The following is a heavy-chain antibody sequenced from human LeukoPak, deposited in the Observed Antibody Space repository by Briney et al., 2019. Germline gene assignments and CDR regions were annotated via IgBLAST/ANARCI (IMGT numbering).Heavy chain of an antibody. V-gene: IGHV4-39*07. Sequence: PSETLSLTCTVSGGSISSTSYYWGWIRQPPGKGLEWIGSIYYSGSTNYNPSLKSRVTISVDTSKNQFSLKLSSVTAADTAVYYCARVSWRAVSYYYYGMDVWGQGTTVTVSS. D-gene: IGHD5-12*01. J-gene: IGHJ6*02. CDR3: ARVSWRAVSYYYYGMDV. CDR2: IYYSGST. CDR1: GGSISSTSYY.